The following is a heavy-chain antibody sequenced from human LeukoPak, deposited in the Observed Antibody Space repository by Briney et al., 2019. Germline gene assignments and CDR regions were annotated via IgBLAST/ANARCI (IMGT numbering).Heavy chain of an antibody. CDR3: ARDIVEPPGSGRYFDN. J-gene: IGHJ4*02. CDR2: ISYDGSNK. CDR1: GFTFSSYA. Sequence: PGGSLRLSCAASGFTFSSYAMHWVRQAPGKGLEWVAVISYDGSNKYYADSVKGRFTISRDNSKNTLYLQMNSLRPEDTAVYYCARDIVEPPGSGRYFDNWGQGTLITVSS. V-gene: IGHV3-30-3*01. D-gene: IGHD1-14*01.